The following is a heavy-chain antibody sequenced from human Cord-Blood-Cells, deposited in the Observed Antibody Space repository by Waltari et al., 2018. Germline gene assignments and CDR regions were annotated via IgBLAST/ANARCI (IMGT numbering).Heavy chain of an antibody. Sequence: QVQLVQSGAEVKKPGSSVKVSCKASGGNFSSYAISWERQAPGQGLEWMGGSIPIFGPANSAQKSQGRVTITADESTSTAYMELSSLISEDTAVYYCARGCYYYDSIGYAFDIWGQGTMVTVSS. V-gene: IGHV1-69*01. D-gene: IGHD3-22*01. J-gene: IGHJ3*02. CDR1: GGNFSSYA. CDR3: ARGCYYYDSIGYAFDI. CDR2: SIPIFGPA.